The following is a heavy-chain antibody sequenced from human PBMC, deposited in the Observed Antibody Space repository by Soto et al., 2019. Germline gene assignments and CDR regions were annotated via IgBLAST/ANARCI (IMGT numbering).Heavy chain of an antibody. CDR1: GGSISSSSYY. CDR3: ATQGASITMVRGVPLNCDY. V-gene: IGHV4-39*01. D-gene: IGHD3-10*01. CDR2: IYYSGST. Sequence: PSETLSLTCTVSGGSISSSSYYWGWIRQPPGKGLEWIGSIYYSGSTYYNPSLKGRVTISVDTSKNQFSLKLSSVTAADTAVYYCATQGASITMVRGVPLNCDYWGQGTLVTVSS. J-gene: IGHJ4*02.